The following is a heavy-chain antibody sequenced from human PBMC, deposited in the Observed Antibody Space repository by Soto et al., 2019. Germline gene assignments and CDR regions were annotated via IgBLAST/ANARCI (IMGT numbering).Heavy chain of an antibody. J-gene: IGHJ4*02. Sequence: GGSLRLSCAASGFTFSSYEMNWVRQAPGKGLEWVSYITSSGGSIYYADSVKGRFTMSRDNAKNSLYLQMNSLRAEDTAVYYCARDEGNYYVDYWGQGTLVTVSS. V-gene: IGHV3-48*03. CDR1: GFTFSSYE. D-gene: IGHD1-7*01. CDR2: ITSSGGSI. CDR3: ARDEGNYYVDY.